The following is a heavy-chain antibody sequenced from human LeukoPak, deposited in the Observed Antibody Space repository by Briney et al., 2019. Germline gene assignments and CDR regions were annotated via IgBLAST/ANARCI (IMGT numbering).Heavy chain of an antibody. CDR1: GGSITSYF. Sequence: SETLSLTCTVSGGSITSYFWTWIRQPPGKGLEWIGYIYHSGTTNYNPSLKSRVSISVDTSKNQFSLKLTSVTAADTAVYYCAQKAPYSPAYSQHWGQGTLVTVSS. D-gene: IGHD2-21*01. J-gene: IGHJ1*01. CDR3: AQKAPYSPAYSQH. CDR2: IYHSGTT. V-gene: IGHV4-59*01.